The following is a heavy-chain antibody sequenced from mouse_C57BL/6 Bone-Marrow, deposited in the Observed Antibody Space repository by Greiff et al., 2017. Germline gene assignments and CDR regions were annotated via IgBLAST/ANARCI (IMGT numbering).Heavy chain of an antibody. CDR1: GFNIKDDY. V-gene: IGHV14-4*01. CDR2: IDPEIGDT. J-gene: IGHJ2*01. Sequence: EVKLVESGAELVRPGASVKLSCTASGFNIKDDYIHWVKQRPEQGLEWIGWIDPEIGDTAYASKFQGKGTITSDTSSNTAYLQLSSLTSEATAVYNCSSFDGNSFDFWGPGTPLTVAS. D-gene: IGHD2-3*01. CDR3: SSFDGNSFDF.